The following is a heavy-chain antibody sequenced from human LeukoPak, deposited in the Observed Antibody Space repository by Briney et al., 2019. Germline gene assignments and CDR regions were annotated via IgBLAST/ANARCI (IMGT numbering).Heavy chain of an antibody. CDR1: GYTFTGYY. CDR2: INPNSGGT. D-gene: IGHD4-11*01. Sequence: ASVKVSCKASGYTFTGYYMHWVRQAPGQGLEWMGWINPNSGGTNYAQKFQGRVTMTRDTSISTAYMELSRLRSDDTAVYYCARVDYSNYDFRYYYYYYMDVWGKGTTVTVSS. J-gene: IGHJ6*03. V-gene: IGHV1-2*02. CDR3: ARVDYSNYDFRYYYYYYMDV.